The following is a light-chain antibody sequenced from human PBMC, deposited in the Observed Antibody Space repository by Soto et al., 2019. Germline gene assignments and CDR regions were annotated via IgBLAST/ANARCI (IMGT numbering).Light chain of an antibody. CDR1: QSVSSSY. J-gene: IGKJ4*01. CDR3: QQYGSPPPVT. Sequence: EIVLTQSPGTLSLSPGERATLSCRASQSVSSSYLAWYQQKPGQAPRLLIYGASSRATGIPDRFSGSGSGTDFTLTISRLEPEDFAVYYCQQYGSPPPVTFGGGTKVEI. CDR2: GAS. V-gene: IGKV3-20*01.